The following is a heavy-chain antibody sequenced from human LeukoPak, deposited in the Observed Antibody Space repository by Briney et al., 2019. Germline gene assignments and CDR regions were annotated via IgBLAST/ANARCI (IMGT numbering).Heavy chain of an antibody. V-gene: IGHV1-69*13. Sequence: ASVKVSSKASGGTFSSYAMSWVRQAPGQGLEWMGGIIPIFGTANYAQKFQGRVTITADESTSTDYMELSSLRSEDTAVYYCARGTLYGSGRTGFVAPAYWGQRSLVTVSS. J-gene: IGHJ4*02. CDR1: GGTFSSYA. CDR3: ARGTLYGSGRTGFVAPAY. CDR2: IIPIFGTA. D-gene: IGHD6-19*01.